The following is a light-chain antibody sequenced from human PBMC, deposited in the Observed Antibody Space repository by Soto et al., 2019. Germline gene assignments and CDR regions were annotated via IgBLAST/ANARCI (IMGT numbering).Light chain of an antibody. CDR1: SSNIGNNY. CDR3: GTWDSSLSAVV. J-gene: IGLJ2*01. Sequence: QSVLTQPPSVSAAPGQKVTISCSGSSSNIGNNYLSWYQQLPGTAPKLLIYDNDKRPSGIPDRFSGSKSVTSATLGITGLQTGDEADYYCGTWDSSLSAVVFGGGTKVTVL. CDR2: DND. V-gene: IGLV1-51*01.